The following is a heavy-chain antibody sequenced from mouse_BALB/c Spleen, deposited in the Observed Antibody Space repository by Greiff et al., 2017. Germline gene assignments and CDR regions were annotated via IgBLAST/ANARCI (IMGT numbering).Heavy chain of an antibody. CDR3: ARDGNYVGAY. CDR1: GFTFTDYY. V-gene: IGHV7-3*02. D-gene: IGHD2-1*01. CDR2: IRNKANGYTT. Sequence: EVHLVESGGGLVQPGGSLRLSCATSGFTFTDYYMSWVRQPPGKALEWLGFIRNKANGYTTEYSASVKGRFTISRDNSQSILYLQMNTLRAEDSATYYCARDGNYVGAYWGQGTLVTVSA. J-gene: IGHJ3*01.